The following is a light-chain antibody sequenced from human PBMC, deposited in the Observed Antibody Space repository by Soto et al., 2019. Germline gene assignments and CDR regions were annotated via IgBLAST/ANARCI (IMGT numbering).Light chain of an antibody. V-gene: IGKV3-20*01. J-gene: IGKJ3*01. CDR1: QSVSSSY. CDR3: QQYGSSPLST. Sequence: EIVLTQSPGTLSLSPGERATLSCRASQSVSSSYLAWYQQNPGQAPRLLIYGASSRATGIPDRFSGSGYGTDFTLTISRLEPEDFAVYYCQQYGSSPLSTFGPGTKVHI. CDR2: GAS.